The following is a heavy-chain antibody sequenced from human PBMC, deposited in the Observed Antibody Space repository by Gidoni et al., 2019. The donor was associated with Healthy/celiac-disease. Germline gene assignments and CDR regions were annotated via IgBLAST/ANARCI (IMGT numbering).Heavy chain of an antibody. D-gene: IGHD4-17*01. CDR2: IYYSGST. V-gene: IGHV4-59*01. Sequence: QVQLQESGPGLVKPSENLSLTCTVSGGSISSYYWSWIRQPPGKGLEWIGYIYYSGSTNYNPSLKSRVTISVDTSKNQFSLKLSSVTAADTAVYYCARDSTVVTPNWYFDLWGRGTLVTVSS. J-gene: IGHJ2*01. CDR3: ARDSTVVTPNWYFDL. CDR1: GGSISSYY.